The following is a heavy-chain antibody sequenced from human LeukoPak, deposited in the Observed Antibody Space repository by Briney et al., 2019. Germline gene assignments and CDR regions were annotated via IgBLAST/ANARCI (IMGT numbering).Heavy chain of an antibody. V-gene: IGHV4-34*01. CDR3: AIAGYYDSSGYDPAADAFDI. J-gene: IGHJ3*02. CDR1: GGSFSGYY. CDR2: INHSGST. D-gene: IGHD3-22*01. Sequence: PSETLSLTCAVYGGSFSGYYWSWIRQLPGKGLEWIGEINHSGSTNYNPSLKSRVTISVDTSKNQFYLKLSSVTAADTAVYYCAIAGYYDSSGYDPAADAFDIWGQGTMVTVSS.